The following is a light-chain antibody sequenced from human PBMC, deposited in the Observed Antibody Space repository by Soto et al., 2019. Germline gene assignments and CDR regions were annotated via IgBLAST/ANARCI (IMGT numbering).Light chain of an antibody. Sequence: EIVMTQSPATLSVSPGERATLSCRASQRVSSNLAWYQQKPGQAPRLLIYGASTRATGIPARFSGSGSGTEFTLTISSRQSEDFAVYYCQQYNNWPPRTFGQGTKVEIK. V-gene: IGKV3-15*01. J-gene: IGKJ1*01. CDR3: QQYNNWPPRT. CDR1: QRVSSN. CDR2: GAS.